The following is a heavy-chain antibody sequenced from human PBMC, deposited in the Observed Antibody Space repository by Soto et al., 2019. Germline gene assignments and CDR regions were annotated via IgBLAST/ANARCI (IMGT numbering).Heavy chain of an antibody. Sequence: LRLSCAASGFTFSSYGMHWVRQAPGKGLEWVAVIWYDGSNKYYADSVKGRFTISRDNSKNTLYLQMNSLRAEDTAVYYCARDDVYSSSWYLYYYYYYGMDGWGQGTTVTVSS. CDR1: GFTFSSYG. J-gene: IGHJ6*02. CDR2: IWYDGSNK. D-gene: IGHD6-13*01. CDR3: ARDDVYSSSWYLYYYYYYGMDG. V-gene: IGHV3-33*01.